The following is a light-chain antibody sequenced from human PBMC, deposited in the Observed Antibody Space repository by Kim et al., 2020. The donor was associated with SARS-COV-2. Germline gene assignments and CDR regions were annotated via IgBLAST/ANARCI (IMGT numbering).Light chain of an antibody. J-gene: IGKJ2*01. CDR1: QSIGSNY. Sequence: ASVGDRVTITCRTSQSIGSNYLNWYAQRPGKAPNLLIYSTSSLESGVPSRFSGSGSGTDFTLTISSLQVEDFATYYCQQSYNTPYTFGQGTKLEIK. V-gene: IGKV1-39*01. CDR3: QQSYNTPYT. CDR2: STS.